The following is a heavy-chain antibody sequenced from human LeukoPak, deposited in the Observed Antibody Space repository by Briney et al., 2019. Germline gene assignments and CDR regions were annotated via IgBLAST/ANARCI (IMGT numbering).Heavy chain of an antibody. J-gene: IGHJ1*01. CDR2: INSDGSST. D-gene: IGHD2-15*01. CDR1: GFTFSSYW. Sequence: GGSLRLSCAASGFTFSSYWMHWVRQAPGKGLVWVSRINSDGSSTSYADSVKGRFTISRDNAKNTLYLQMNSLRAEDTAGYYCARDCSRGSCFLPEGDFQHCGQGTLVTVSS. CDR3: ARDCSRGSCFLPEGDFQH. V-gene: IGHV3-74*01.